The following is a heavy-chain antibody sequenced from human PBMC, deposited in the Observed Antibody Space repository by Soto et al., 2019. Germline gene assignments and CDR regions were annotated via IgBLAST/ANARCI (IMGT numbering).Heavy chain of an antibody. D-gene: IGHD1-26*01. CDR2: MIGDGTSW. CDR1: GFSFRIYA. V-gene: IGHV3-23*01. CDR3: AKDLRPDGRYDLDS. J-gene: IGHJ4*02. Sequence: EVQLLESGGGLAQPGGSLRLYCAASGFSFRIYAMNWVRQAPGKGLEWVSVMIGDGTSWDYADSVRGRFTISRDNSKNTLDLQMNNWRTEDTAVYYCAKDLRPDGRYDLDSWGPGTLVTGSS.